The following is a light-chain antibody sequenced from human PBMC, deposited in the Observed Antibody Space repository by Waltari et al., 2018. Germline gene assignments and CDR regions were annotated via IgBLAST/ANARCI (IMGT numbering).Light chain of an antibody. CDR2: GAS. CDR1: QSVSSN. J-gene: IGKJ3*01. V-gene: IGKV3-15*01. CDR3: QQYNNWPRA. Sequence: EIVMTQSPATLSVSPGERATLSCRASQSVSSNLAWYQQKPGQAPMLLIYGASTRATGIPARFSGYGSGTEFTLSISTMQSEDFAVYYCQQYNNWPRAFGPGTKVDIK.